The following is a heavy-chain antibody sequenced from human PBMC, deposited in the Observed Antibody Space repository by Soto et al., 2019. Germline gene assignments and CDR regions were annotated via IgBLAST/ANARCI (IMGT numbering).Heavy chain of an antibody. Sequence: EVQLVESGGGLVKPGGSLRLSCAASGFTFSKVWMNWVRQAPGKGLEWVGNIKSKRDGGTTDHAAPVKGRFTISRDDSKNTLYLQMNSLKIEYTAVYYCTTEFWAICSGDSCRGTVWRQGTTVTVSS. CDR1: GFTFSKVW. CDR3: TTEFWAICSGDSCRGTV. D-gene: IGHD2-15*01. J-gene: IGHJ6*02. V-gene: IGHV3-15*07. CDR2: IKSKRDGGTT.